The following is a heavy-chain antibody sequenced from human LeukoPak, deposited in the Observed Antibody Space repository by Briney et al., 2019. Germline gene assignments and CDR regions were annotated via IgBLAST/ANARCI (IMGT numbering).Heavy chain of an antibody. CDR3: AKGQERGSILSFLDS. D-gene: IGHD2-2*03. CDR2: IVVSAYST. CDR1: GFTSNNYA. V-gene: IGHV3-23*01. Sequence: PGGSLRLSCAASGFTSNNYAMSWVRQAPGKGLEWVSAIVVSAYSTYYADSVKGRFTISRDNSKNTVYLQMDGLRAEDTATYYCAKGQERGSILSFLDSWGQGTLVIVSS. J-gene: IGHJ4*02.